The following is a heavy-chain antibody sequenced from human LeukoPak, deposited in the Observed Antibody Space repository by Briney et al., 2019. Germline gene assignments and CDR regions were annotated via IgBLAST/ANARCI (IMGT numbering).Heavy chain of an antibody. CDR1: GYTFTNYG. CDR2: SSTYNGDT. V-gene: IGHV1-18*01. D-gene: IGHD3-10*01. CDR3: TSDLARGSYYFDY. J-gene: IGHJ4*02. Sequence: ASVKVSCKTFGYTFTNYGLSWVRQAPGQGLEWVGWSSTYNGDTDYAQKFQGRVTMTRDTSTNTAYMELRGLRSDDTAVYYCTSDLARGSYYFDYWGQGTLVTVSS.